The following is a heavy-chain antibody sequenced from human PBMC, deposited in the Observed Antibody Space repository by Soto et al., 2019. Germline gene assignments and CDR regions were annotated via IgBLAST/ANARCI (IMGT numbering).Heavy chain of an antibody. CDR3: ARNYYYYYMDV. V-gene: IGHV4-39*01. CDR1: GGSISSSSYY. J-gene: IGHJ6*03. CDR2: IYYRGNT. Sequence: QLQLQESGPGLVKPSETLSLTCTVSGGSISSSSYYWGWIHQPPGKGLEWIGSIYYRGNTYCNPSLKSRVTISVDTSKNQFSLKLSSVTAADTAFYYCARNYYYYYMDVWGKGTTVTVSS.